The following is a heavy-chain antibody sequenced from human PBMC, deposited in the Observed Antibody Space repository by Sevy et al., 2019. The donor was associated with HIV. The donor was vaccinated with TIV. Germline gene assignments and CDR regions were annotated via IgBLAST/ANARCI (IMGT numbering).Heavy chain of an antibody. CDR1: GFTFNNAW. J-gene: IGHJ4*02. CDR2: IKSKIDCDTT. Sequence: GGSLRLSCAVSGFTFNNAWMNWVRQAPGTGLQWVGLIKSKIDCDTTDYAAPVRGRFTISRDDSKKTMFLQMNSLKIEDTAVYYCATAPGYYDSAPFDYWGPGTLVTVSS. V-gene: IGHV3-15*01. CDR3: ATAPGYYDSAPFDY. D-gene: IGHD3-22*01.